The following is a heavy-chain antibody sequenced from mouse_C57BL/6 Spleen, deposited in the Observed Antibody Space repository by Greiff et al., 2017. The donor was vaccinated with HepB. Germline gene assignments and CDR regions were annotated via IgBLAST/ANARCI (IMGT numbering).Heavy chain of an antibody. Sequence: DVQLVESGGGLVKPGGSLKLSCAASGFTFSSYAMSWVRQTPEKRLEWVATISDGGSYTYYPDNVKGRVTISRDNAKNNLYLQMSHLKSEDTAMYYCARGGNYYAMDYWGQGTSVTVSS. CDR2: ISDGGSYT. V-gene: IGHV5-4*01. J-gene: IGHJ4*01. CDR1: GFTFSSYA. CDR3: ARGGNYYAMDY. D-gene: IGHD2-1*01.